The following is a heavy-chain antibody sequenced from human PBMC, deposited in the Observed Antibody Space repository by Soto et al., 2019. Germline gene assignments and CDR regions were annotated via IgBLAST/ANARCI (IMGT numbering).Heavy chain of an antibody. CDR1: GDTFNFYS. V-gene: IGHV1-69*02. J-gene: IGHJ4*02. Sequence: QVQLVQSGAEVKKPGSSVRVSCKASGDTFNFYSINWVLQAPGLGLEWMGRINPILSMSNYAQRFQGRVTMTADKSTSTAYMELSSLRSEDTAMYYCASSYGSGYRAFDSWGQGALVTVSS. D-gene: IGHD3-10*01. CDR3: ASSYGSGYRAFDS. CDR2: INPILSMS.